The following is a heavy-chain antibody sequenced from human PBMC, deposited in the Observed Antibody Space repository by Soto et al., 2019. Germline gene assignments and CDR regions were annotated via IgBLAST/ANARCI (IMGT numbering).Heavy chain of an antibody. CDR2: ISPSTSHI. CDR3: SGCSGGACHRNYGMDV. J-gene: IGHJ6*02. Sequence: EVHLVESGGGLVKPGGSLRLSCAVSGFTFSSCIMNWVRQAPGKGLEWVSSISPSTSHIYYTDSVKGRFTISRDNAKNSLFLQMNSLRAEDTAVYYCSGCSGGACHRNYGMDVWGQGTTVTVSS. V-gene: IGHV3-21*01. CDR1: GFTFSSCI. D-gene: IGHD2-15*01.